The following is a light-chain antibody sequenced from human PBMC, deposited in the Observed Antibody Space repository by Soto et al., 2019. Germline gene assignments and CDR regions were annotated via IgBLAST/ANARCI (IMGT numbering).Light chain of an antibody. Sequence: EIVSTQSPGTLSLSPGERGTLSCRASQTVSSNFLAWYQQKPGQAPRHLIFDASTRATGIPDRFTGSGSGTDFTLTISRLEPEDFAVYYCQFYGDPSKTFGQGTKVEIK. V-gene: IGKV3-20*01. CDR3: QFYGDPSKT. J-gene: IGKJ1*01. CDR1: QTVSSNF. CDR2: DAS.